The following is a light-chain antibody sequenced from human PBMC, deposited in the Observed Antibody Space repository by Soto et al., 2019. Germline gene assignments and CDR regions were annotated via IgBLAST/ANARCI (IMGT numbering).Light chain of an antibody. J-gene: IGKJ5*01. Sequence: ELVLTQSPGTLSLSPGDRATLSCRSSQSAYSSYLSWYQQKPGQAPRLLIYGASNRATGIPDRFSGSGSGTDFTLTISGLEPEDFAVYYCQQYGRSPPLTFGQGTRLEIK. CDR1: QSAYSSY. CDR2: GAS. CDR3: QQYGRSPPLT. V-gene: IGKV3-20*01.